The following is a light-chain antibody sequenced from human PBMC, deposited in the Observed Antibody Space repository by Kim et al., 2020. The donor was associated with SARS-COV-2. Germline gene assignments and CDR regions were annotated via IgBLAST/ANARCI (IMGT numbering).Light chain of an antibody. Sequence: ASVGDRVTITCRASQSISTYLHGYPQKPGKAPKLLIFAASTLQSGVPSRFSGSGSGTDFTLTISSLQPEDFATYYCHQSYSTLFTFGPGTKVDIK. CDR1: QSISTY. CDR2: AAS. V-gene: IGKV1-39*01. J-gene: IGKJ3*01. CDR3: HQSYSTLFT.